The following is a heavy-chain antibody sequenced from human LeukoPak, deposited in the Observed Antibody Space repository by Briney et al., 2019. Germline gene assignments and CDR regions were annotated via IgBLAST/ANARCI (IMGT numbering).Heavy chain of an antibody. V-gene: IGHV3-53*04. D-gene: IGHD5-24*01. Sequence: GGSLRLSCAASGFTVSNNYMGWVRQAPGKGLEWVSLIFSGGATYYADSVKGQFTISRHNSNNTLYLQMTSLTAEDTAVYYCAKMGRDGYYFDHWGQGTLVPVSS. CDR3: AKMGRDGYYFDH. CDR1: GFTVSNNY. J-gene: IGHJ4*02. CDR2: IFSGGAT.